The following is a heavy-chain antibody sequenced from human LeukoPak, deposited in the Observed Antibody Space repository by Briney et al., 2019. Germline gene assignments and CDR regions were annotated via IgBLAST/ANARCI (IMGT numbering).Heavy chain of an antibody. CDR2: ISGTGHHT. J-gene: IGHJ4*02. V-gene: IGHV3-23*01. CDR1: GLTFSNYA. D-gene: IGHD3-9*01. Sequence: GGSLRLSCTTSGLTFSNYAMTWVRQAPGKGLEWVSSISGTGHHTYYPDSVKGRFTISRDNSKSTLYLQMNSLRAEDTAVFYCAKFLTEGGFFFFDYWAQGPLVTGSS. CDR3: AKFLTEGGFFFFDY.